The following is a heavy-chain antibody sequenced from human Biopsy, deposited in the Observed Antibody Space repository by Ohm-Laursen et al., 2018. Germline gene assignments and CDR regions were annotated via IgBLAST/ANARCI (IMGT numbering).Heavy chain of an antibody. D-gene: IGHD1-1*01. CDR1: TGTFNSYG. CDR2: IIPILRTT. J-gene: IGHJ4*02. CDR3: AADINAWNVNY. V-gene: IGHV1-69*04. Sequence: GASVKVSCNAPTGTFNSYGIIWVRQAPGQGLEWMGRIIPILRTTAYSQKFQGRVTMTEDTSTGTAYMEVWRLRSDDTAVYYCAADINAWNVNYWGQGTQVIVSS.